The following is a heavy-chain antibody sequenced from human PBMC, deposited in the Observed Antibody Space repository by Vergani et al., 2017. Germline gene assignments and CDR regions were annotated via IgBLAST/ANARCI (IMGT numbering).Heavy chain of an antibody. CDR2: ISGSGGST. Sequence: EVQLLESGGGLVQPGGSLRLSCAASGFTFSSYAMSWVRQAPGKGLEWVSAISGSGGSTYYADSVKGRFTISRDNSKHTLYLQMNSLRAEDTAVYYCAKGWRSNMIAAPLDYWGQGTLVTVSS. CDR1: GFTFSSYA. D-gene: IGHD6-13*01. CDR3: AKGWRSNMIAAPLDY. V-gene: IGHV3-23*01. J-gene: IGHJ4*02.